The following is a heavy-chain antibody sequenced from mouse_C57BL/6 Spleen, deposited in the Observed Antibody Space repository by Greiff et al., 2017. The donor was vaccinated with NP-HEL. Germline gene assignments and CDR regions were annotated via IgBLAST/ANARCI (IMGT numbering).Heavy chain of an antibody. CDR3: ARSLRDSWFAY. CDR1: GYTFTSYW. J-gene: IGHJ3*01. D-gene: IGHD3-3*01. CDR2: IDPTDSYT. V-gene: IGHV1-69*01. Sequence: VQLQQPGAELVMPGASVKLSCKASGYTFTSYWMHWVKQRPGQGLEWIGEIDPTDSYTNYNQKFKGKSTLTVDKSSSTAYMQRSSLTSEASAVYSCARSLRDSWFAYWGQGTLVTVSA.